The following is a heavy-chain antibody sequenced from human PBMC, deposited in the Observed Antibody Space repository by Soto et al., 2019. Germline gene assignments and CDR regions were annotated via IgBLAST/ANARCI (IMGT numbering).Heavy chain of an antibody. CDR1: GGTFSSYA. J-gene: IGHJ1*01. CDR3: ARGGDTAMVMVAATPYFQH. D-gene: IGHD5-18*01. CDR2: IIPIFGTA. V-gene: IGHV1-69*13. Sequence: ASVKVSCKASGGTFSSYAISWVRQAPGQGLEWMGGIIPIFGTANYAQKFQGRVTITADESTSTAYMELSSLRSEDTAVYYCARGGDTAMVMVAATPYFQHWGQGTLVTVSS.